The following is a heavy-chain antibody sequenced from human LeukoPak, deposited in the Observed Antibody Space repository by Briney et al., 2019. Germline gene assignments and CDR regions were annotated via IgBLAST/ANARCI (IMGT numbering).Heavy chain of an antibody. J-gene: IGHJ6*04. CDR1: RFTFSSYG. CDR2: NQYGRSNE. V-gene: IGHV3-30*02. Sequence: PGESVTLTRSASRFTFSSYGMLWPRQAPGKGLVGVAYNQYGRSNEQYADYVKGRFIISKDSSKNILYLQMNSLRGEDTAVYYGAKDRCSNGVGCYYYCMDVWGKGTTVTISS. CDR3: AKDRCSNGVGCYYYCMDV. D-gene: IGHD2-8*01.